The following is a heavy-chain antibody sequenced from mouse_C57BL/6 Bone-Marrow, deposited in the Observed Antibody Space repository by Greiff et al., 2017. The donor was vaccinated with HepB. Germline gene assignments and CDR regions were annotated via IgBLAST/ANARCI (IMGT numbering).Heavy chain of an antibody. CDR2: IDPENGDT. Sequence: EVQLQQSGAELVRPGASVKLSCTASGFNIKDDYMHWVKQRPEQGLEWIGWIDPENGDTEYASKFQGKATITADTSSNTAYVQLSSLTSEDTAVYYCTRYGNYPYYFDYWGQGTTLTVSS. D-gene: IGHD2-1*01. CDR1: GFNIKDDY. J-gene: IGHJ2*01. CDR3: TRYGNYPYYFDY. V-gene: IGHV14-4*01.